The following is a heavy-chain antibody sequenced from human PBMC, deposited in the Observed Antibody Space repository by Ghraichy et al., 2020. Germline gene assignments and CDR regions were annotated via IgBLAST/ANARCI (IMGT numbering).Heavy chain of an antibody. CDR3: ARVIYGRYYYDSSGRKGWFDP. CDR2: ISSSSSYI. CDR1: GFTFSSYG. J-gene: IGHJ5*02. D-gene: IGHD3-22*01. V-gene: IGHV3-21*01. Sequence: LSLTCAASGFTFSSYGMHWVRQAPGKGLEWVSSISSSSSYIYYADSVKGRFTISRDNAKNSLYLQMNSLRAEDTAVYYCARVIYGRYYYDSSGRKGWFDPWGQGTLVTVSS.